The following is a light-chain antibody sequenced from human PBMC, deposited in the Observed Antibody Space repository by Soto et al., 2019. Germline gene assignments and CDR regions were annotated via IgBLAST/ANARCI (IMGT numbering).Light chain of an antibody. Sequence: DIQMTQSPSAMSASVGDRVTITCRASQGIANYLAWFQQKPGKVPKRLIYGASNLQSGVPSRFSGSGSGAEFTVTFSSVQPEDFATYYCLQHHSYRLTFGGVTKVDIK. CDR1: QGIANY. CDR2: GAS. V-gene: IGKV1-17*03. CDR3: LQHHSYRLT. J-gene: IGKJ4*02.